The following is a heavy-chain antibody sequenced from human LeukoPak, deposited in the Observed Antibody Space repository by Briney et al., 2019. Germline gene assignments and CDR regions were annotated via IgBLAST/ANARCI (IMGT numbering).Heavy chain of an antibody. J-gene: IGHJ4*02. CDR2: INWNGGDT. Sequence: GGSLRLSRAASGLLFCVFTMHGPRQVPGRGLEWVSGINWNGGDTDYADSVRGRFTISRDNAKSSLHLQMNSLRAEDTALYYCARVKGGATTDHWGQGTLVTVSS. D-gene: IGHD1-26*01. CDR1: GLLFCVFT. V-gene: IGHV3-20*04. CDR3: ARVKGGATTDH.